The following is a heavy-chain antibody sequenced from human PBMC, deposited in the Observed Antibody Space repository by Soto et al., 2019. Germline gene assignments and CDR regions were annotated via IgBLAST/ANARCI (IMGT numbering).Heavy chain of an antibody. J-gene: IGHJ6*04. D-gene: IGHD3-3*01. Sequence: GGSLRLSCAASGFIFRDYSMNWVRQAPGKGLEWVSCISGSSDYIFYADSVKGRFTISRDNAKNSLFLQMDSLRAEDTAVYYCASGRYDFWCEYYSGRRDVWGKGTTVTVSS. V-gene: IGHV3-21*01. CDR1: GFIFRDYS. CDR2: ISGSSDYI. CDR3: ASGRYDFWCEYYSGRRDV.